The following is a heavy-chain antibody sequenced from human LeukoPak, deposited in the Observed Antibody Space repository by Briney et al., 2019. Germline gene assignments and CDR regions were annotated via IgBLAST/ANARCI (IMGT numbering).Heavy chain of an antibody. V-gene: IGHV4-38-2*01. CDR2: IYHSGST. J-gene: IGHJ4*02. CDR1: GYSISSGYY. CDR3: SCRDGYNPSFDY. D-gene: IGHD5-24*01. Sequence: SETLSLTCAVSGYSISSGYYWGWIRQPPGKGLEWIGSIYHSGSTYYNLSLKSRVTISVDTSKNQFSLKLSSVTAADTAVYYCSCRDGYNPSFDYWGQGTLVTVSS.